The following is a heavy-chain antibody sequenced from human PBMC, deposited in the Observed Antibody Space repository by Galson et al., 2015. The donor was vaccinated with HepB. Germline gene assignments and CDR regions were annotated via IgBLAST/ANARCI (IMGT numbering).Heavy chain of an antibody. CDR3: ARDPGLWFGHYGLDV. V-gene: IGHV4-4*02. D-gene: IGHD3-10*01. CDR1: GASISSSNW. CDR2: IFHSGST. J-gene: IGHJ6*02. Sequence: TLSLTCAVSGASISSSNWWSWVRQPPGKGLEWIGEIFHSGSTNYNPSLKSRVTISVDKSKNQFSLNLNSVTAADSAVYYCARDPGLWFGHYGLDVWGQGTTVTVSS.